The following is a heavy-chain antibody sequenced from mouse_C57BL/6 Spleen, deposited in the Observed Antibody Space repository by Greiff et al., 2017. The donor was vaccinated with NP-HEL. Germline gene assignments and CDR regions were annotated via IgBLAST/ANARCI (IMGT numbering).Heavy chain of an antibody. D-gene: IGHD1-1*01. CDR1: GFTFSDYG. Sequence: EVMLVESGGGLVKPGGSLKLSCAASGFTFSDYGMHWVRQAPEKGLEWVAYISSGSSTIYYADTVKGRFTISRDNAKNTLFLQMTSLRSEDTAMYYCARDYGSRGFAYWGQGTLVTVSA. V-gene: IGHV5-17*01. CDR3: ARDYGSRGFAY. CDR2: ISSGSSTI. J-gene: IGHJ3*01.